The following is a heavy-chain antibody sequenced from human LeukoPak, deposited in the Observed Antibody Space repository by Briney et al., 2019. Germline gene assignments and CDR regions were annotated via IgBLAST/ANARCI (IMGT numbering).Heavy chain of an antibody. J-gene: IGHJ4*02. CDR2: ISYDGSNK. V-gene: IGHV3-30*03. CDR3: ARPYYDSSGYRFDY. CDR1: GFTFSSYG. Sequence: PGRSLRLSCAASGFTFSSYGMHWVRQAPGKGLEWVAVISYDGSNKYYADSVKGRFTISRDNSKNTLYLQMNSLRAEDTAVYYCARPYYDSSGYRFDYWGQGTLVTVSS. D-gene: IGHD3-22*01.